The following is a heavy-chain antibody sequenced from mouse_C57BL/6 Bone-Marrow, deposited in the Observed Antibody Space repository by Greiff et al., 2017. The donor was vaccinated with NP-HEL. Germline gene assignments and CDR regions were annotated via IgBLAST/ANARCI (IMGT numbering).Heavy chain of an antibody. D-gene: IGHD1-1*01. J-gene: IGHJ4*01. Sequence: EVQLQQSGAELVRPGASVKLSCTASGFNIKDDYMHWVKQRPEQGLEWIGWIDPENGDTEYASKFQGKATITADTSSNTAYLQLSSLTSEDTAVYYCIYDSGYDYYAMDYWGQGTSVTVSS. V-gene: IGHV14-4*01. CDR3: IYDSGYDYYAMDY. CDR2: IDPENGDT. CDR1: GFNIKDDY.